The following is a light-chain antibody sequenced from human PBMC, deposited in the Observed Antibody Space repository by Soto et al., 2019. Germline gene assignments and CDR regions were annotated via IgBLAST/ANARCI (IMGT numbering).Light chain of an antibody. CDR3: QQYNSYPWT. J-gene: IGKJ1*01. CDR1: QTISNL. V-gene: IGKV1-5*03. Sequence: DIHMTQSPSTLSGSVGDRVTITFRASQTISNLLAWYQHKPGKAPKLLIYKASSLESGVPSRFSGSASGTEFTLTISSLQPDDVATYYCQQYNSYPWTFGQGTKVDIK. CDR2: KAS.